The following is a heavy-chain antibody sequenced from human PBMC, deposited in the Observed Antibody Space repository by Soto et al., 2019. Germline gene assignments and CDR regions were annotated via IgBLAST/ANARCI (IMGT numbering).Heavy chain of an antibody. CDR1: GFTFSSYA. V-gene: IGHV3-23*01. CDR3: AKDIRSADYVRWFDS. D-gene: IGHD4-17*01. J-gene: IGHJ5*01. Sequence: EVHLLESGGGLVQPGGSLRLSCTASGFTFSSYAMTWVRQAPGRGLEGVSGITASGGRTFYGDSVKGRFTISRDNSRSTLYLQMNSLRAEDTAVYYCAKDIRSADYVRWFDSWGQGTLVTVSS. CDR2: ITASGGRT.